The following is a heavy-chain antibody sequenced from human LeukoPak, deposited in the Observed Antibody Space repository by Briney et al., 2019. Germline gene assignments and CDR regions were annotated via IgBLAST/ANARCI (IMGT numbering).Heavy chain of an antibody. Sequence: PGGSLRLSCAASGFTFSSYAMSWVRQAPGKGLEWVSAISGSGGSTYYADSVKGRFTIFRDNSKNTLYLQMNSLRAEDTAVYYCAKDRYGDYEGWFDPWGQGTLVTVAS. CDR3: AKDRYGDYEGWFDP. D-gene: IGHD4-17*01. V-gene: IGHV3-23*01. J-gene: IGHJ5*02. CDR2: ISGSGGST. CDR1: GFTFSSYA.